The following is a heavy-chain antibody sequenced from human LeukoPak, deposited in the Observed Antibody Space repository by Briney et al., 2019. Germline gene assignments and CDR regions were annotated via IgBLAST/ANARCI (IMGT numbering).Heavy chain of an antibody. CDR1: GDSVSSNSAV. CDR3: AGTTDYSSFLAF. D-gene: IGHD4-11*01. Sequence: SQTLSLTCAISGDSVSSNSAVWSWIRQSPSRGLEWLGRTYYRSKWHNEYAESVKSRISINSDTSKNQFSLQLNSVTPEDTAEYYCAGTTDYSSFLAFWGQGTLVTVSS. J-gene: IGHJ4*02. CDR2: TYYRSKWHN. V-gene: IGHV6-1*01.